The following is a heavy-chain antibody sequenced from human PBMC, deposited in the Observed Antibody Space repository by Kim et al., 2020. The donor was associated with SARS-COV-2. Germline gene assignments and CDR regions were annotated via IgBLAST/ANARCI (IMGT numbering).Heavy chain of an antibody. J-gene: IGHJ4*02. CDR3: ARATYYYDRHFDY. CDR1: GFTFSSYS. V-gene: IGHV3-48*02. Sequence: GGSLRLSCAASGFTFSSYSMNWVRQAPGKGLQWISYISTGSSTIYYADSVKGRFTISRDNAKNSLYLQMNSLRDEDTAVYHRARATYYYDRHFDYWGQGTLVTVSS. D-gene: IGHD3-22*01. CDR2: ISTGSSTI.